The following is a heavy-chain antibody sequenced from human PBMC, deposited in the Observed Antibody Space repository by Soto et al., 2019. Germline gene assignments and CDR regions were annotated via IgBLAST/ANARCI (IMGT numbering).Heavy chain of an antibody. V-gene: IGHV1-69*13. CDR3: ARDLTCSGGSCYSAPYYYYYSMDV. Sequence: SVKVSCKASGGTFSSYAISWVRQAPGQGLEWMGGIIPIFGTANYAQKFQGRVTITADESTSTAYMELSSLRSEDTAVYYCARDLTCSGGSCYSAPYYYYYSMDVWGQGTTVTVSS. D-gene: IGHD2-15*01. CDR2: IIPIFGTA. CDR1: GGTFSSYA. J-gene: IGHJ6*02.